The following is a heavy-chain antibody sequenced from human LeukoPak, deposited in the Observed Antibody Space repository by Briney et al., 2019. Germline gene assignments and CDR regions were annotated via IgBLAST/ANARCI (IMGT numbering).Heavy chain of an antibody. CDR1: GFTFSSYE. J-gene: IGHJ4*02. CDR2: ISSSGSTV. Sequence: GGSLRLSCAASGFTFSSYEMNWVRQAPGKGLEWVSYISSSGSTVYYADSVKGRFTISRDNAKNSLYLQMNSLRAEDTAVYYCARVVGGYYDSSGRFDYWGQGTLVTVSS. D-gene: IGHD3-22*01. CDR3: ARVVGGYYDSSGRFDY. V-gene: IGHV3-48*03.